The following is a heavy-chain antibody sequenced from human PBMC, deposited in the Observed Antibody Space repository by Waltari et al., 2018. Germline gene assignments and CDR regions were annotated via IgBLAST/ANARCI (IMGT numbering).Heavy chain of an antibody. CDR3: ARAGRRQLYGWFDP. V-gene: IGHV1-2*02. Sequence: QVQLVQSGAEVKKPGASVKVSCKASGYTFTGYYMHWVRQAPGQGLEWMGWINPNSVGKNNAQKVQGRVTMTRDTSISTAYMELSRLRSDETAVYYCARAGRRQLYGWFDPWGQGTLVTVSS. CDR2: INPNSVGK. J-gene: IGHJ5*02. CDR1: GYTFTGYY. D-gene: IGHD5-18*01.